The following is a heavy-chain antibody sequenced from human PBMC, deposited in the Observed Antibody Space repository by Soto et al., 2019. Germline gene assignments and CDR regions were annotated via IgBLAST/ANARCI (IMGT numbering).Heavy chain of an antibody. CDR3: AREAEQTYYYDSSDLAFDY. CDR1: GYTFTSYG. Sequence: ASVKVSCKASGYTFTSYGISWVRQAPGQGLEWMGWISAYNGNTNYAQKLQGRVTMTTDTSASTAYMELSSLRSEDTAVYYCAREAEQTYYYDSSDLAFDYWGQGTLVTVSS. J-gene: IGHJ4*02. V-gene: IGHV1-18*01. D-gene: IGHD3-22*01. CDR2: ISAYNGNT.